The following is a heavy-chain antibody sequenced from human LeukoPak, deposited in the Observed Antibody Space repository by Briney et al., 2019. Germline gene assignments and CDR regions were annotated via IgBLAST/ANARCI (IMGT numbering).Heavy chain of an antibody. D-gene: IGHD4-11*01. V-gene: IGHV1-2*02. Sequence: ASVKVSCKASGYTFTGYYMHWMRQAPGQGLEWMGWINPNSGGTNYAQKFQGRVTMTRDTSISTAYMELSRLRSDDTAVYYCARDSDYSNYVFDYWGQGTLVTVSS. J-gene: IGHJ4*02. CDR1: GYTFTGYY. CDR3: ARDSDYSNYVFDY. CDR2: INPNSGGT.